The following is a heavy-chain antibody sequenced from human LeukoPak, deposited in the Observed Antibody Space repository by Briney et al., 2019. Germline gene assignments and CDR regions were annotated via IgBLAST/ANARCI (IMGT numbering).Heavy chain of an antibody. D-gene: IGHD2-2*01. V-gene: IGHV3-21*01. Sequence: GGPLRLSCAGSGFALKSYSLSWVRQAPGKGLEWVSSISSTSAYIYYADSVKGRFTISRDNSKNTLYLQMNSLRAEDTAVYYCAKDTSAAMGGDAFDIWGQGTMVTVSS. J-gene: IGHJ3*02. CDR1: GFALKSYS. CDR2: ISSTSAYI. CDR3: AKDTSAAMGGDAFDI.